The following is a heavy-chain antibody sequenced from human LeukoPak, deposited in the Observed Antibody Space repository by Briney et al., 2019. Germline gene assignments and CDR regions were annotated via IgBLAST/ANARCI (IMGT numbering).Heavy chain of an antibody. Sequence: ASVKVSCKASGYTFTGYYMHWVRQAPGQGLEWMGWINPNSGGTNYAQKFQGWVTMTRDTSISTAYMELSRLRSDDTAVYYCARDGYSDSSGQSYYYYYYGMDVWGQGTTVTASS. CDR1: GYTFTGYY. D-gene: IGHD3-22*01. CDR3: ARDGYSDSSGQSYYYYYYGMDV. V-gene: IGHV1-2*04. CDR2: INPNSGGT. J-gene: IGHJ6*02.